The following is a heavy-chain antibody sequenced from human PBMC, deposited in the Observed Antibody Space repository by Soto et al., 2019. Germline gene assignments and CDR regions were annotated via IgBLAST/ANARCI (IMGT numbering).Heavy chain of an antibody. J-gene: IGHJ6*02. CDR3: ARRIRNYYYDSGSSYFYGMDV. V-gene: IGHV3-74*01. CDR1: GFTFSSYW. Sequence: GGSLRLSCAASGFTFSSYWMHWVRQAPGKGLVWVSRINSDGSGTNYADSVKGRFTISRDNAKNTLYLQMNSLRAEDTAVYYCARRIRNYYYDSGSSYFYGMDVWGQGTTVTVSS. D-gene: IGHD3-10*01. CDR2: INSDGSGT.